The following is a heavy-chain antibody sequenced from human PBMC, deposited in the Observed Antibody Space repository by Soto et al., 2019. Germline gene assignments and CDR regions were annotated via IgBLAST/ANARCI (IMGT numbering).Heavy chain of an antibody. D-gene: IGHD3-22*01. CDR3: ARDTNYYDSSGYFDAFDI. J-gene: IGHJ3*02. CDR2: INAGNGNT. CDR1: GYTFTSYA. Sequence: ASVKVSCKASGYTFTSYAMHWVRQAPGQRLEWMGWINAGNGNTKYSQKFQGRVTITRDTSASTAYMELSSLRSEDTAVYYCARDTNYYDSSGYFDAFDIWGQGTMVTV. V-gene: IGHV1-3*01.